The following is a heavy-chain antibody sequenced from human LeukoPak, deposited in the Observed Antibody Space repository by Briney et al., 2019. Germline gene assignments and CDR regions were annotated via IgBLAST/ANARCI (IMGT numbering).Heavy chain of an antibody. CDR1: GFTFSSYA. Sequence: PGGSLRLSCAASGFTFSSYAMSWVRQAPGKGLEWVSGFSASGGRTYYADSVKGRFTISRDNSKHTLYLQMNSLRTEDTAVYYCAKDEDINNWYYFDYWGQGTLVTVSS. D-gene: IGHD1-1*01. CDR2: FSASGGRT. J-gene: IGHJ4*02. V-gene: IGHV3-23*01. CDR3: AKDEDINNWYYFDY.